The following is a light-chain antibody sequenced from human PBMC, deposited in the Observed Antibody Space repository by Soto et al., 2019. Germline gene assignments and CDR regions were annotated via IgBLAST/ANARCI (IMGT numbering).Light chain of an antibody. J-gene: IGKJ1*01. Sequence: EIVLTQSPGTLSLSPGESATLSCRDSQSVSSSYLVWHQQKPGQAPRLLIYAESRRATGIPDRFSGSGSGTDFNLTISRLEPEDFAVYYCQQYGSSPWTCGQGTKVDIK. CDR1: QSVSSSY. CDR2: AES. CDR3: QQYGSSPWT. V-gene: IGKV3-20*01.